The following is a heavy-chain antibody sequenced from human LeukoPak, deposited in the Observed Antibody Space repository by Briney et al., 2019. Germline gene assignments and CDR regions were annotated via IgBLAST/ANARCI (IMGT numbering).Heavy chain of an antibody. V-gene: IGHV3-23*01. J-gene: IGHJ2*01. CDR2: IIGSGGST. Sequence: GGSLRLSCAASGFTFSSYGISWVRQAPGKGLEWVSTIIGSGGSTYDADSVKGRFTISRDNSRNTLYLQMNSLRAEDTAVYYCAKGFYGSRYWYFDRWGRGTLVTVSS. CDR1: GFTFSSYG. D-gene: IGHD3-10*01. CDR3: AKGFYGSRYWYFDR.